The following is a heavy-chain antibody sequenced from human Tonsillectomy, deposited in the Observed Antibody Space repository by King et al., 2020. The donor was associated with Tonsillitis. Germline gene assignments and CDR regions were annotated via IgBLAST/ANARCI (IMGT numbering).Heavy chain of an antibody. J-gene: IGHJ4*02. D-gene: IGHD6-19*01. CDR3: AKDAYSSGWGAYFDY. CDR1: GFTFSNYG. CDR2: ISYDGSNK. Sequence: VQLVESGGGVVQPGRSLRLSCAASGFTFSNYGMHWVRQAPGKGLEWVAVISYDGSNKNYADSVKGRFTISRDNSKNTLYLQMNSLRPEDTAVYYCAKDAYSSGWGAYFDYWGQGTLVTVSS. V-gene: IGHV3-30*18.